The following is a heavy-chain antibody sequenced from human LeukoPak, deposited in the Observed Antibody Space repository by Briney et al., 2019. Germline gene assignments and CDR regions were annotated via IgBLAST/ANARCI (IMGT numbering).Heavy chain of an antibody. CDR3: ARQEYYYDSSGYIRTQFDY. Sequence: SETLSLTCNVSGGSITSSSYYWGWIRQPPGKGLEWIGYIYYSGSTNYNPSLKSRVTISVDTSKNQFSLKLSSVTAADTAVYYCARQEYYYDSSGYIRTQFDYWGQGTLVTVSS. J-gene: IGHJ4*02. CDR2: IYYSGST. CDR1: GGSITSSSYY. D-gene: IGHD3-22*01. V-gene: IGHV4-61*05.